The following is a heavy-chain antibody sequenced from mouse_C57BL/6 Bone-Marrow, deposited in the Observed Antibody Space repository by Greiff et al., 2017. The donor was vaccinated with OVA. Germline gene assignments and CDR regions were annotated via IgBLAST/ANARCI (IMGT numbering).Heavy chain of an antibody. J-gene: IGHJ2*01. D-gene: IGHD1-1*01. V-gene: IGHV1-82*01. CDR2: IYPGDGDT. CDR1: GYAFSSSW. Sequence: QVQLQQSGPELVKPGASVKISCKASGYAFSSSWMNWVKQRPGKGLEWIGRIYPGDGDTNYNGKFKGKATLTADKSSSTAYMQLSSLTSEDSAVYFCAGKFITTVVATKYFDYWGQGTTLTVSS. CDR3: AGKFITTVVATKYFDY.